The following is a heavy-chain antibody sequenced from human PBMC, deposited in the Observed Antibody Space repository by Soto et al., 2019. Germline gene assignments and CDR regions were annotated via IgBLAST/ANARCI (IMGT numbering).Heavy chain of an antibody. CDR1: GFTFSSYG. CDR2: IWYDGSNK. CDR3: ASTSEPENWFDP. J-gene: IGHJ5*02. Sequence: GGSLRLSCAASGFTFSSYGMHWVRQAPGKGLEWVAVIWYDGSNKYYADSVKGRFTISRDNSKNTLYLQMNSLRAEDTAVYYCASTSEPENWFDPWGQGTLVTVSS. V-gene: IGHV3-33*01. D-gene: IGHD2-2*01.